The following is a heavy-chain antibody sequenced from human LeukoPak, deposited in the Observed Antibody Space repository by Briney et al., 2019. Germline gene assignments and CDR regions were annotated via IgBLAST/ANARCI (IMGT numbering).Heavy chain of an antibody. D-gene: IGHD3-22*01. CDR2: IYTSGST. CDR1: GGSISSGSYY. Sequence: SQTLSLTCTVSGGSISSGSYYWSWIGQPAGKGLEWIGRIYTSGSTNYNPSLKSRVTISVDTSKNQFSLKLSSVTAADTAVYYCAREHYDSSGYYLYYYYYYMDVWGKGTTVTVSS. V-gene: IGHV4-61*02. CDR3: AREHYDSSGYYLYYYYYYMDV. J-gene: IGHJ6*03.